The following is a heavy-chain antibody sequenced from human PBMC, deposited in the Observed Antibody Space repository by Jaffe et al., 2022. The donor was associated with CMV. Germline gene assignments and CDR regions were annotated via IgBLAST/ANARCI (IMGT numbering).Heavy chain of an antibody. Sequence: QVQLVESGGGLVKPGGSLRLSCAASGFTFSDYYMSWIRQAPGKGLEWVSYISSSSSYTNYADSVKGRFTISRDNAKNSLYLQMNSLRAEDTAVYYCARLSTIFGEREYFDYWGQGTLVTVSS. CDR3: ARLSTIFGEREYFDY. D-gene: IGHD3-3*01. V-gene: IGHV3-11*06. CDR2: ISSSSSYT. J-gene: IGHJ4*02. CDR1: GFTFSDYY.